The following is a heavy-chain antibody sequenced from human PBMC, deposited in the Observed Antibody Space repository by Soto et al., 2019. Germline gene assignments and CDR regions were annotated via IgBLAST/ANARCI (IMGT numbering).Heavy chain of an antibody. V-gene: IGHV1-18*01. CDR1: GYTFRNFG. CDR2: ISAYNANA. Sequence: QIQLLQSGAEVKKPGASVKVTCKASGYTFRNFGISWVRQAPGQGLEWMGWISAYNANANYAQKFQGRLTMTADTSTSTAYMELRSPRSDDTAVYYCARENSYLDYWGQGTLVTVSS. CDR3: ARENSYLDY. J-gene: IGHJ4*02.